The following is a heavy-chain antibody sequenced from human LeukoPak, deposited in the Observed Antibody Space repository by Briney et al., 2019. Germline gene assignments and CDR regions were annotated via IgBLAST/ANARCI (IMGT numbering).Heavy chain of an antibody. Sequence: ASVKVSCKASGYTFTGYYMHWVRQAPGQGLEWMGWINPNSGGTNYAQKFQGRVTMTRDTSISTAHMELSRLRSDDTAVYYCARIGRANLYCSSTSCYTTDDYWGQGTLVTVSS. D-gene: IGHD2-2*02. V-gene: IGHV1-2*02. J-gene: IGHJ4*02. CDR2: INPNSGGT. CDR1: GYTFTGYY. CDR3: ARIGRANLYCSSTSCYTTDDY.